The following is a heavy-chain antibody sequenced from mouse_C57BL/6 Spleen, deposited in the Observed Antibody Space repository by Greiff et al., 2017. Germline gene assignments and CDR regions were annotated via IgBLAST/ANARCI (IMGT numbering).Heavy chain of an antibody. J-gene: IGHJ4*01. CDR1: GFTFSSYG. Sequence: EVQLVESGGDLVKPGGSLKLSCAASGFTFSSYGMSWVRPTPDKRLEWVATISSGGSYTYYPDSVQGRFTISRDNAKNTLYLQMSSLKSEDTAMYYCARRSSLYYYAMDYWGQGTSVTVSS. D-gene: IGHD1-1*01. CDR2: ISSGGSYT. V-gene: IGHV5-6*01. CDR3: ARRSSLYYYAMDY.